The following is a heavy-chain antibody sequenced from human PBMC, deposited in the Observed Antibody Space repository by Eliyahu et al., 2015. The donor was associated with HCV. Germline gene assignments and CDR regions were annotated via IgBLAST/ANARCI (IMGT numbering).Heavy chain of an antibody. Sequence: QVQLQESGPGLVQPSETLSLTCTVSXGSXXTYXWSWXRQPPGKGLEWIGXIHYSGNTNYXPSLKXRVTISVDTSKNQFSLXLSSVTAADTAVYYCASGGGGIAVAGTGGWFDPWGQGTLVTVSS. D-gene: IGHD6-19*01. V-gene: IGHV4-59*01. CDR3: ASGGGGIAVAGTGGWFDP. CDR1: XGSXXTYX. J-gene: IGHJ5*02. CDR2: IHYSGNT.